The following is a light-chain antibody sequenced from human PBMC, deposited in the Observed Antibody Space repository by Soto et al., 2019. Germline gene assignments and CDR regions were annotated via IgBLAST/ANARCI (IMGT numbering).Light chain of an antibody. J-gene: IGKJ1*01. Sequence: IDMTLSPATLAVAPGDTATLSCKASQSLSGNLAWYQQKPGQAPRLLIFRASTRATGVPARFSGSGSGTDFTLTISRLEPEDFAVYYCQQRSDWPWTFGQGTKVDIK. V-gene: IGKV3-15*01. CDR1: QSLSGN. CDR3: QQRSDWPWT. CDR2: RAS.